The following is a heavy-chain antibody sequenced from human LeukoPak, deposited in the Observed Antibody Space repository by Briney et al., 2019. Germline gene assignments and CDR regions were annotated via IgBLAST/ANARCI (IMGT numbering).Heavy chain of an antibody. V-gene: IGHV3-53*01. Sequence: GGSLRRSCAASGFIVRKNYMSWVRQAPGRGLEWVSVIYPAGDTYYGDSVKGRFTISRDNSKNTLNLQMNSLRAEDAAVYYCTRGPSSAAFDYWGQGTLVTVSS. CDR1: GFIVRKNY. D-gene: IGHD6-13*01. CDR3: TRGPSSAAFDY. CDR2: IYPAGDT. J-gene: IGHJ4*02.